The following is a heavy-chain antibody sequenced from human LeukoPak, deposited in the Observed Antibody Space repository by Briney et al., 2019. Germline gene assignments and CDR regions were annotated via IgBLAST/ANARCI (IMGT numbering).Heavy chain of an antibody. Sequence: PSETLSLTCTVSGGSISSSSYYWGWIRQPPGKGLEWIGSIYYSGSTYHNPSLKSRVTISVDTSKNQFSLKLSSVTAADTAVYYCARDTYYDFWSGYSYYYYMDVWGKGTTVTVSS. D-gene: IGHD3-3*01. V-gene: IGHV4-39*07. CDR1: GGSISSSSYY. CDR2: IYYSGST. CDR3: ARDTYYDFWSGYSYYYYMDV. J-gene: IGHJ6*03.